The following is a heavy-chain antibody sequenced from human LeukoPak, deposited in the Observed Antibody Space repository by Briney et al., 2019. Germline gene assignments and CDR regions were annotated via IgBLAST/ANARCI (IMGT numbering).Heavy chain of an antibody. CDR3: AKDSRYQLINWFDP. J-gene: IGHJ5*02. Sequence: GGSLRLSCAASGFTFNSYAMSWVRQAPGKGLEWVSAISGSGGSTYYADSVKGRFTISRDNSKNTLYLQMNSLRAEDTAVHYCAKDSRYQLINWFDPWVQGTLVTVSS. CDR1: GFTFNSYA. V-gene: IGHV3-23*01. D-gene: IGHD2-2*01. CDR2: ISGSGGST.